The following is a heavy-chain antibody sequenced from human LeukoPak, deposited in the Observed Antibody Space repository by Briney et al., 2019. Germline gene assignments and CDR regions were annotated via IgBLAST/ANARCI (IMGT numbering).Heavy chain of an antibody. D-gene: IGHD5-12*01. CDR1: GFTFSSYA. CDR3: ARDLGGYGFDP. CDR2: ISYDGSNK. Sequence: GGSLRLSCAASGFTFSSYAMHWVRQAPGKGLEWVAVISYDGSNKYYADSVKGRFTISRDNSKNTLYLQMNSLRAEDTAVYYCARDLGGYGFDPWGQGTLVTVSS. V-gene: IGHV3-30*01. J-gene: IGHJ5*02.